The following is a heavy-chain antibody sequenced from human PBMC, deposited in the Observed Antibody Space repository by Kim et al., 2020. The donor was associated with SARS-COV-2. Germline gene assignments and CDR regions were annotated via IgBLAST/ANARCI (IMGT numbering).Heavy chain of an antibody. D-gene: IGHD3-10*01. J-gene: IGHJ4*02. CDR3: ARGLGELLWFGELFSRHGYFDY. CDR1: GGSFSGYY. V-gene: IGHV4-34*01. Sequence: SETLSLTCAVYGGSFSGYYWSWIRQPPGKGLEWIGEINHSGSTNYNPSLKSRVTISVDTSKNQFSLKLSSVTAADTAVYYCARGLGELLWFGELFSRHGYFDYWGQGTLVTVSS. CDR2: INHSGST.